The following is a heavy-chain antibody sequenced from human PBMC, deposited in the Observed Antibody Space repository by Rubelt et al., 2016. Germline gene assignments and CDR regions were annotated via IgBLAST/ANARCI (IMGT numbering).Heavy chain of an antibody. CDR3: ARNYDRVGNRVPAFDF. CDR2: ISAYNGNT. D-gene: IGHD3-22*01. Sequence: QVQLVQSGAEVKKPGSSVKVSCKASGGTFSSYAISWVRQAPGQGLEWMGWISAYNGNTNYAQKLQGRVTMTTDTSTNTAYMELNSLRSEDTAVYYCARNYDRVGNRVPAFDFWGQGTLVTVSS. CDR1: GGTFSSYA. V-gene: IGHV1-18*01. J-gene: IGHJ4*02.